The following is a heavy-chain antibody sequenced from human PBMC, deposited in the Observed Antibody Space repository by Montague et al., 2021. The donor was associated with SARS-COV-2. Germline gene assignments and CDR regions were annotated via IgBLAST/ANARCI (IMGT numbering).Heavy chain of an antibody. CDR2: KKNETAK. V-gene: IGHV3-7*04. CDR3: ARSPRGSGTGWLDY. D-gene: IGHD3/OR15-3a*01. J-gene: IGHJ4*02. Sequence: KKNETAKTYLDSVKGRFTISRDNAKNSLILQMNSLKDEDTAVYYCARSPRGSGTGWLDYWGQGTMVTASS.